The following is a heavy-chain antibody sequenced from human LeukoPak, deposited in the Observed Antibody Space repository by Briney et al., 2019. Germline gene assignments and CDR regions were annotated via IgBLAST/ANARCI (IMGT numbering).Heavy chain of an antibody. CDR3: ANRDY. Sequence: GRSLRLSCAASGFTFSSYGMHWVRQAPGKGLEWVAVISYDGSNKYYADSVKGRFTISRDNSKNALYLQMNSLRAEDTAVYYCANRDYRGQGTLVTVSS. J-gene: IGHJ4*02. V-gene: IGHV3-30*18. CDR1: GFTFSSYG. CDR2: ISYDGSNK.